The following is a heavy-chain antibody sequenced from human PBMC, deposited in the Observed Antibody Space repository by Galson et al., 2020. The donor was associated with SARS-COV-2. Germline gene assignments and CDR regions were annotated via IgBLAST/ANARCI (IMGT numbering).Heavy chain of an antibody. D-gene: IGHD2-2*01. V-gene: IGHV4-39*01. J-gene: IGHJ6*02. CDR2: IYYSGST. CDR1: GGSISSRSYY. Sequence: SETLSLTCTVSGGSISSRSYYWGWHRPPPGKGLEWIGSIYYSGSTYYNPSLKRRVTITVDTSKNQFSLKLSPVTAADTAVYYCASSLGYCSSTSCYHYGMDVWGHGTTVTVSS. CDR3: ASSLGYCSSTSCYHYGMDV.